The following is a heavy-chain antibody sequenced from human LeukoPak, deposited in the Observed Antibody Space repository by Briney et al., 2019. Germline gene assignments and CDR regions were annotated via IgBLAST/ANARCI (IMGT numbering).Heavy chain of an antibody. CDR3: ATDRFYYDSSGFSDY. J-gene: IGHJ4*02. Sequence: ASVKVSCKVSGYTLTELSMHWVRQAPGKGLEWMGGFDPEDSETIYAQKFQGRVTMTEDTSTDTAYMELSSLRSEDTAVYYCATDRFYYDSSGFSDYWGQGTLVTVSS. V-gene: IGHV1-24*01. CDR1: GYTLTELS. D-gene: IGHD3-22*01. CDR2: FDPEDSET.